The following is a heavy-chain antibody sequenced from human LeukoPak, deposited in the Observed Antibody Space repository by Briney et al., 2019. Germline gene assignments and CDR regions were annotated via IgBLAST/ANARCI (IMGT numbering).Heavy chain of an antibody. D-gene: IGHD1-26*01. CDR3: ARDKIVGATNFDY. CDR1: GFTFSSYW. J-gene: IGHJ4*02. CDR2: IKQDGSEK. Sequence: PGGSQRLSCAASGFTFSSYWMSWVRQAPGKGLEWVANIKQDGSEKYYVDSVKGRFTISRDNAKNSLYLQMNSLRAEDTAVYYCARDKIVGATNFDYWGQGTLVTVSS. V-gene: IGHV3-7*01.